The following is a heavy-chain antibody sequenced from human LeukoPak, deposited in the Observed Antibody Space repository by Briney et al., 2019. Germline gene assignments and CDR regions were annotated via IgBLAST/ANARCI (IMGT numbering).Heavy chain of an antibody. J-gene: IGHJ6*04. CDR2: INAGNGNT. CDR1: GYTFTSYG. V-gene: IGHV1-3*01. CDR3: ARTTRGGGIRYPAYGMDA. D-gene: IGHD2-15*01. Sequence: ASVKVSCKASGYTFTSYGMHWVRQAPGQRLEWMGWINAGNGNTKYSQKFQGRVTITRDTSASTAYMELSSLRSEDTAVYYCARTTRGGGIRYPAYGMDAWGKGTTVTVSP.